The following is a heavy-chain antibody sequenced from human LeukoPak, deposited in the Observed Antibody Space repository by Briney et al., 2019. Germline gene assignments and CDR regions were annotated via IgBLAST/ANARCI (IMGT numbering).Heavy chain of an antibody. CDR1: GFTFSTYW. V-gene: IGHV3-7*01. CDR2: IKEDGSRE. CDR3: ARDSPGYGAYVS. Sequence: GRSLRLSCAASGFTFSTYWMTWVRQAPGKGLEWVANIKEDGSREYYVDSVKGRFTISRDNAKNLLYLQMDSLTAEDTAVYYCARDSPGYGAYVSWGQGTLVSVSS. D-gene: IGHD5-12*01. J-gene: IGHJ1*01.